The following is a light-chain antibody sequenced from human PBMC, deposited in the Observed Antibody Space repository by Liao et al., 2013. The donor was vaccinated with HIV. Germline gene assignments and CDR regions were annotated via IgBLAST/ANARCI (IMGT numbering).Light chain of an antibody. CDR2: YDS. CDR1: KLGDKY. Sequence: SYELTQPPSVSVSPGQTASITCSGDKLGDKYACWYQQKPGQAPVLVMYYDSDRPSGIPERFSGSNSGNTATLSISRVEAGDEADYYCQVWDSNSDHPYVFGTGTKVTVL. V-gene: IGLV3-1*01. J-gene: IGLJ1*01. CDR3: QVWDSNSDHPYV.